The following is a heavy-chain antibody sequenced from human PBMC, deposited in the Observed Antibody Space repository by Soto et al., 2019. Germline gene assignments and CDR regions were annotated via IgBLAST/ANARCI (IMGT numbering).Heavy chain of an antibody. J-gene: IGHJ4*02. CDR1: GFTFSSYA. Sequence: EVQLLESGGGLVQPGGSLRLSCAASGFTFSSYAMSWVRQAPGKGLEWVSAISGSGGSTYYADSVKGRFTISRDNSKNTLYLQMNSLRAEDTAVYYCAKDSGPGHIVVVTATDYWGQGTLVTVSS. CDR3: AKDSGPGHIVVVTATDY. CDR2: ISGSGGST. V-gene: IGHV3-23*01. D-gene: IGHD2-21*02.